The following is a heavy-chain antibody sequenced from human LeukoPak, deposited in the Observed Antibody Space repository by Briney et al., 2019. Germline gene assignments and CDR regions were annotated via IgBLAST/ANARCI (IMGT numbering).Heavy chain of an antibody. V-gene: IGHV3-23*01. Sequence: PGGSLRLSCVASGFTFSSYAMSWVCQGPGKGLEWVSGISITGGSTYYTDSVKGRFTISRDNSKNTLYLQMNSLRVEDTAVYYCATLSVAAGDWDDDFWGQGTLLTVSS. CDR1: GFTFSSYA. D-gene: IGHD6-13*01. J-gene: IGHJ4*02. CDR3: ATLSVAAGDWDDDF. CDR2: ISITGGST.